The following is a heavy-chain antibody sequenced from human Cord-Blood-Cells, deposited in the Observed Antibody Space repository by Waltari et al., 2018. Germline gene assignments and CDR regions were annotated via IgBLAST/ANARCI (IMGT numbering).Heavy chain of an antibody. J-gene: IGHJ3*02. Sequence: EVQLVESGGGLIQPGGSLRLSCAASGFTVSSNYMSWVRQAPGKGLEWVSGIYSGGSTYYADSVKGRFTISRDNSKNTLYLQMNSLRAEDTAVYYCARGGRYSYGSGAFDIWGQGTMVTVSS. V-gene: IGHV3-53*01. CDR3: ARGGRYSYGSGAFDI. CDR1: GFTVSSNY. CDR2: IYSGGST. D-gene: IGHD5-18*01.